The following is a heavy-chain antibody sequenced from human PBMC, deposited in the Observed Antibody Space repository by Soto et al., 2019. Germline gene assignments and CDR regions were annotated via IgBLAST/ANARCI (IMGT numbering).Heavy chain of an antibody. CDR3: ARDPSAFDI. V-gene: IGHV3-7*01. Sequence: GGSLRLSCAASGFTFSSYWMSWVRQAPGKGLEWVSNIKQDGSEKSYVDSVKGRFTISRDNAKNTLYLQMNSLRAEDTAVYYCARDPSAFDIWGQGTMVTVSS. CDR1: GFTFSSYW. CDR2: IKQDGSEK. J-gene: IGHJ3*02.